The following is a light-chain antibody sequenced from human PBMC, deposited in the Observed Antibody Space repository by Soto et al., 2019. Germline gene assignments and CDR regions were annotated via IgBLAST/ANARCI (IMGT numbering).Light chain of an antibody. CDR1: QGVSTK. CDR3: QQYGSSSRT. CDR2: GAS. J-gene: IGKJ1*01. V-gene: IGKV3-15*01. Sequence: EILMTQSPATLSVSPGATATLSCRASQGVSTKLAWYQQKPGQAHRLLINGASTRATGVPARFSGWGSGTEFTLTISSLQSEEFAVYYCQQYGSSSRTVGKGNKVDNK.